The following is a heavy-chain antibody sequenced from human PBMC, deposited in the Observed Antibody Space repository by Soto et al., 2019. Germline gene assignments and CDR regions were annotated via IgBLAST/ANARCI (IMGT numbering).Heavy chain of an antibody. CDR1: GGTFSSYA. CDR3: AAEATYYDFWSGYYDMDV. Sequence: ASVKVSCKASGGTFSSYAISWVRQAPGQGLEWMGGIIPIFGTANYAQKFQGRVTITADKSTSTAYMELSSLRSEDTAVYYCAAEATYYDFWSGYYDMDVWGQGTTVTVSS. D-gene: IGHD3-3*01. J-gene: IGHJ6*02. CDR2: IIPIFGTA. V-gene: IGHV1-69*06.